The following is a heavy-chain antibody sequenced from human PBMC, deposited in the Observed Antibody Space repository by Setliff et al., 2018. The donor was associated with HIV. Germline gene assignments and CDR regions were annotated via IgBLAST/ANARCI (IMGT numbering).Heavy chain of an antibody. CDR3: VRIRWFDL. D-gene: IGHD3-3*02. J-gene: IGHJ5*02. CDR2: ISHVGKT. Sequence: PSETLSLTCSVSQYSISDGNYWGWIRQPPGKGLEWLASISHVGKTFYNPSLRSRVTISVDTSSNQFFLHLNSVTAADMATYYCVRIRWFDLWGQGTLVTVSS. V-gene: IGHV4-38-2*02. CDR1: QYSISDGNY.